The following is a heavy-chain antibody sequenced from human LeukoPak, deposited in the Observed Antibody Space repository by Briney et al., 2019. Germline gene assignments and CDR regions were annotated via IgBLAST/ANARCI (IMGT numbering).Heavy chain of an antibody. Sequence: SVKVSCKASGGTFSSYAISWVRQAPGQGLEWMGGIIPIFGTANYAQKFQGRVTITADESTSTAYMELSSLRSEDTAVYYCARGYDYSNYCPGYWGQGTLVTVSS. CDR3: ARGYDYSNYCPGY. V-gene: IGHV1-69*13. D-gene: IGHD4-11*01. CDR2: IIPIFGTA. CDR1: GGTFSSYA. J-gene: IGHJ4*02.